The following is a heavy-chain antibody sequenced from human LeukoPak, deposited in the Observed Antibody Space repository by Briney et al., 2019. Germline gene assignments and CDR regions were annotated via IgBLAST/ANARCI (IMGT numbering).Heavy chain of an antibody. D-gene: IGHD6-6*01. CDR1: GFTFSSYG. V-gene: IGHV3-23*01. J-gene: IGHJ6*03. CDR2: ISGSAVST. CDR3: AKEGSSSFYYYYYMDV. Sequence: GGTLRLSCAASGFTFSSYGMSWVRQAPGKGLEWVSAISGSAVSTYYADSVKGRFTISRDNSKNTLYLQMNSLRAEDTAVYYCAKEGSSSFYYYYYMDVWGKGTTVTVSS.